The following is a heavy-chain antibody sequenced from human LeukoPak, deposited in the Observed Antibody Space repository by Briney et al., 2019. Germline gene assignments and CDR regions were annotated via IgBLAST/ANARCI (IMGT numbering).Heavy chain of an antibody. D-gene: IGHD5-18*01. V-gene: IGHV4-59*01. J-gene: IGHJ6*02. Sequence: SETLSLTCTVSGGSISSYYWSWIRQPPGKGLECIGYIYYSGSTNYNPSLKSRVTISVDTSKNQFSLKLSSVTAADTAVYYCAREGYSIEHYYYYGMDVWGQGTTVTVSS. CDR2: IYYSGST. CDR3: AREGYSIEHYYYYGMDV. CDR1: GGSISSYY.